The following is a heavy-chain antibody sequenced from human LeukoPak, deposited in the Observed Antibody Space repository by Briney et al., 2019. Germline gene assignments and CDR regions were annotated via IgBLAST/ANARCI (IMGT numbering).Heavy chain of an antibody. CDR3: ATNLRGRVGATTSYFDY. V-gene: IGHV1-69*13. Sequence: GASVKVSCKASGGTFSSYAISWVRQAPGQGLEWMGGIIPIFGTANYAQKFQGRVTITADESTSTAYMELSSLRSEDTAVYYCATNLRGRVGATTSYFDYWGQGTLVTVSS. J-gene: IGHJ4*02. D-gene: IGHD1-26*01. CDR2: IIPIFGTA. CDR1: GGTFSSYA.